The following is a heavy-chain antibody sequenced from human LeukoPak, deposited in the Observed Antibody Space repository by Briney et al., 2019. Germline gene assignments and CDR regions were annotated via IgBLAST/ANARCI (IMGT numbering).Heavy chain of an antibody. CDR1: GFTFSSYA. J-gene: IGHJ6*02. Sequence: GGSLRLSCAASGFTFSSYAMSWVRQAPGKGLEWVSAISGSGGSTYYADSVKGRFTISRDNSKNTLYLQMNSLRAEDTAVYYCAKRGEQWLVRYYYYGMDVWGQGTTVTVSS. CDR3: AKRGEQWLVRYYYYGMDV. V-gene: IGHV3-23*01. CDR2: ISGSGGST. D-gene: IGHD6-19*01.